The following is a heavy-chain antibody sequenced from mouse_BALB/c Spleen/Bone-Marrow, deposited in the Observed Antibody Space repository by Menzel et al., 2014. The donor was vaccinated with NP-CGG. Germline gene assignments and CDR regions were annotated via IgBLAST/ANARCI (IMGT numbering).Heavy chain of an antibody. V-gene: IGHV3-8*02. Sequence: EVKLQESGPSLVKPSQTLSLTCSVTGDSIXSSYWNWIRKFPGNKLEYMGYISYSGNAYYNPSLKSRISLTRDTSKNXYSLQLNSVTTEDTATYFCARGNGYHFDYWGQGTTLTVSS. CDR3: ARGNGYHFDY. D-gene: IGHD1-2*01. CDR1: GDSIXSSY. CDR2: ISYSGNA. J-gene: IGHJ2*01.